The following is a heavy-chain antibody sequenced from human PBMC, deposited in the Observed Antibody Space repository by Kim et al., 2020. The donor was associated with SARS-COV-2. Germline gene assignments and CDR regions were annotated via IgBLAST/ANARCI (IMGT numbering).Heavy chain of an antibody. V-gene: IGHV1-2*02. J-gene: IGHJ6*02. CDR3: ARESSVSDYYGSGSYAYYYGMDV. CDR2: INPNSGGT. CDR1: GYTFTGYY. D-gene: IGHD3-10*01. Sequence: ASVKVSCKASGYTFTGYYMHWVRQAPGQGLEWMGWINPNSGGTNYAQKFQGRVTMTRDTSISTAYMELSRLRSDDTAVYYCARESSVSDYYGSGSYAYYYGMDVWGQGTTVTVSS.